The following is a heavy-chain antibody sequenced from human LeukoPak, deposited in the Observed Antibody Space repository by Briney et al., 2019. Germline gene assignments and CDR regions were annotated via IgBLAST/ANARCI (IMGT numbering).Heavy chain of an antibody. CDR2: IWYDGSNK. J-gene: IGHJ4*02. Sequence: GRSLRLSCAASGFTFSSYGMHWVRQAPGKGREGVAVIWYDGSNKFYADSVKGRFTISRDNSKNTLYLQMNSLRAEDTAVYYCARETTTLDYWGQGTLVTVSS. CDR3: ARETTTLDY. V-gene: IGHV3-33*08. CDR1: GFTFSSYG. D-gene: IGHD1-26*01.